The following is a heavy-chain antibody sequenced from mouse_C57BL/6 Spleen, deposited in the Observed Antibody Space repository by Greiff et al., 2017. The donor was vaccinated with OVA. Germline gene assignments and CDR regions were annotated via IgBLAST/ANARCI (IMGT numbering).Heavy chain of an antibody. V-gene: IGHV1-19*01. Sequence: EVQLVESGPVLVKPGASVKMSCKASGYTFTDYYMNWVKQSHGKSLEWIGVINPYNGGTSYNQKFKGKATLTVDKSSSTAYMELNSLTSEDSAVYYCARSKYYFDYWGQGTTLTVSS. CDR2: INPYNGGT. CDR1: GYTFTDYY. CDR3: ARSKYYFDY. J-gene: IGHJ2*01.